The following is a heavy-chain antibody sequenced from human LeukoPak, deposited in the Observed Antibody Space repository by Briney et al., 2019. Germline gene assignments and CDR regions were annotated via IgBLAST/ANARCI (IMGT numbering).Heavy chain of an antibody. CDR1: GYTFTGYY. Sequence: GASVKVSCKASGYTFTGYYMHWVRQAPGQGLEWMGWINPNSGGTNYAQKFQGRVTMTRDTSISTAYMELSRLRSDDTAVYYCARVIRLRLTFPWFDPWGQGTLVTVSS. J-gene: IGHJ5*02. CDR2: INPNSGGT. V-gene: IGHV1-2*02. D-gene: IGHD5-12*01. CDR3: ARVIRLRLTFPWFDP.